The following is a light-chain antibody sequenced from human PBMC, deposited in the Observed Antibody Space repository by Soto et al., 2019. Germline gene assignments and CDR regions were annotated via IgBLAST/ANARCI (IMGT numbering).Light chain of an antibody. Sequence: ELVMTQSPATLSVSPGGRATLSCRASQSVFGKIAWYQQKPGQAPRLLIFGASTRATGIPARFSGSGSGTEYILTISGLQSEDFAVYYCLQYNKWPLRTFGQGTKVEIK. V-gene: IGKV3-15*01. CDR3: LQYNKWPLRT. CDR2: GAS. J-gene: IGKJ1*01. CDR1: QSVFGK.